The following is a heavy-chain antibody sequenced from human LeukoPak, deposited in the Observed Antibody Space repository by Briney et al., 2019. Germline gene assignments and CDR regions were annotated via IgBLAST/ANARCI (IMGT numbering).Heavy chain of an antibody. D-gene: IGHD3-22*01. J-gene: IGHJ3*02. CDR2: IYYSGST. V-gene: IGHV4-30-4*01. Sequence: SETLSLTCTVSGGSISSGDYYWSWIRQPPGKGLEWIGYIYYSGSTYYNPSLKSRVTISVDTSKNQFSLKLNSVTAADTAVYYCARVLYDSSNAFDIWGQGTMVTVSS. CDR3: ARVLYDSSNAFDI. CDR1: GGSISSGDYY.